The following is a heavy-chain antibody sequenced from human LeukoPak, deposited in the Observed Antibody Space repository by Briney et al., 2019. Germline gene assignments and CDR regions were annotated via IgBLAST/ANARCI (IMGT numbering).Heavy chain of an antibody. CDR3: ARDGIVVVITYFDY. D-gene: IGHD3-22*01. CDR2: ITSSSSTI. J-gene: IGHJ4*02. CDR1: GFTFSSYS. Sequence: GGSLRLSCAASGFTFSSYSMNWVRQAPGKGLEWVSYITSSSSTIYYADSVKGRFTISRDNAKNSLYLQMNSLRAEDTAVYYCARDGIVVVITYFDYWGQGTLVTVSS. V-gene: IGHV3-48*04.